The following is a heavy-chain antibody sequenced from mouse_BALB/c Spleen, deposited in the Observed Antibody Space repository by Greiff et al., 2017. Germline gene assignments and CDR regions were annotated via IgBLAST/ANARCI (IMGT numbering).Heavy chain of an antibody. CDR3: ARVGIYYGNHGYFDV. D-gene: IGHD2-1*01. CDR1: GFTFSDYG. CDR2: ISNLAYSI. Sequence: EVKLMESGGGLVQPGGSRKLSCAASGFTFSDYGMAWVRQAPGKGPEWVAFISNLAYSIYYADTVTGRFTISRENAKNTLYLEMSSLRSEDTAMYYCARVGIYYGNHGYFDVWGAGTTVTVSS. V-gene: IGHV5-15*02. J-gene: IGHJ1*01.